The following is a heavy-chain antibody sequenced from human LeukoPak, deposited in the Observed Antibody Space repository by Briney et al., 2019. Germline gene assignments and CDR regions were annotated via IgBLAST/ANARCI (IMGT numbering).Heavy chain of an antibody. V-gene: IGHV3-30*02. CDR3: AKDQYGTPFDY. Sequence: PGGSLRLSCAAAGFTFSDYGMHWVRQAPGKGLEWVTFMSSDNINKYYGDSVKGRFTISRDNSKNMFYLQMNSLRPEDTGIYYCAKDQYGTPFDYWGQGTLVTVSS. CDR1: GFTFSDYG. J-gene: IGHJ4*02. CDR2: MSSDNINK. D-gene: IGHD1-14*01.